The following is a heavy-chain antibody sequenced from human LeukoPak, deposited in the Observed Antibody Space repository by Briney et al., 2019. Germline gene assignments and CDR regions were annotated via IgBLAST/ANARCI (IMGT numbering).Heavy chain of an antibody. CDR2: TYYRSKWYN. J-gene: IGHJ4*02. CDR3: ARVRGSGWWFDY. D-gene: IGHD6-19*01. CDR1: GDSVSNNIAT. V-gene: IGHV6-1*01. Sequence: SQTLSLTCAISGDSVSNNIATWNWIRQSPSRGLEWLGRTYYRSKWYNDYAVSVKSRITINPDTSKNQFSLQLNSVTPEDTAVYYCARVRGSGWWFDYWGQGTLVAVSS.